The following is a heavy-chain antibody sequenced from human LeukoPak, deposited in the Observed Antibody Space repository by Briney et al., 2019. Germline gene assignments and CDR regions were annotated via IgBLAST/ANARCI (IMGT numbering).Heavy chain of an antibody. J-gene: IGHJ4*02. CDR2: ISYDGSNK. Sequence: GRSLRLSCAASGFTFSSYAMHWVRQAPGKGLEWVAVISYDGSNKYYADSVKGRFTISRDNSKNTLYLQMNSLRAEDTAVYYCARGYVVIAYFDYWGQGTLVTVSS. CDR1: GFTFSSYA. V-gene: IGHV3-30*01. CDR3: ARGYVVIAYFDY. D-gene: IGHD3-22*01.